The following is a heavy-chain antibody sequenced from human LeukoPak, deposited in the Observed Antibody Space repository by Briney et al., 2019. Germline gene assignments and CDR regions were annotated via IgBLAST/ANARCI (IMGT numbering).Heavy chain of an antibody. CDR2: IIPILGIA. V-gene: IGHV1-69*04. CDR1: RGAFSSYA. D-gene: IGHD3-10*01. Sequence: SVKVSCKASRGAFSSYAISWLRQAPGQGLEWMGRIIPILGIANYAQKFQGRVTITADKSTSTAYMELSSLRSEDTAVYYCARDNLWRFDYWGQGTLVTVSS. J-gene: IGHJ4*02. CDR3: ARDNLWRFDY.